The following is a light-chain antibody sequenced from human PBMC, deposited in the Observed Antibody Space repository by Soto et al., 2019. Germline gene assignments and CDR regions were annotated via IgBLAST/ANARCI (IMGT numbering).Light chain of an antibody. J-gene: IGKJ5*01. CDR3: QQRHMWPVT. CDR2: DAS. V-gene: IGKV3-11*01. Sequence: EFGLTHSPVTLSLSPWERATLSCRASQSFRGLLAWYQQKPGQAPRLLIYDASNRATGIPPRFSGSGSGTDFTLTISSLEPEDSAVYYCQQRHMWPVTFGQGTRLEIK. CDR1: QSFRGL.